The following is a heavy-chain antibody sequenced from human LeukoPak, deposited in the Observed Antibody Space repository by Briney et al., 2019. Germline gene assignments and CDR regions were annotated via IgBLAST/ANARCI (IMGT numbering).Heavy chain of an antibody. D-gene: IGHD3-10*01. Sequence: ASVKVSCKVSGYTLTELSMHWVRQAPGQGLEWMGIINPGGGSTSYAQKFQGRVTMTRDTSTSTVYMELSSLRSEDTAVYYCARGGGSGTAGHYYYGMDVWGQGTTVTVSS. CDR3: ARGGGSGTAGHYYYGMDV. J-gene: IGHJ6*02. V-gene: IGHV1-46*01. CDR1: GYTLTELS. CDR2: INPGGGST.